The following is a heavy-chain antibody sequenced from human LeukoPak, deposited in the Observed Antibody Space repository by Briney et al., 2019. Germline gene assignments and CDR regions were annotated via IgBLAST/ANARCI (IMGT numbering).Heavy chain of an antibody. V-gene: IGHV1-18*01. CDR2: ISAYNGNT. CDR1: GYTFTSYG. J-gene: IGHJ5*02. D-gene: IGHD5-18*01. CDR3: ARVLDTAMVGGNNWFDP. Sequence: ASVKVSCKASGYTFTSYGISWVRQAPGQGLEWMGWISAYNGNTNYAQKLQGRVTMTTDTSTGTAYMELRSLRSDDTAVYYCARVLDTAMVGGNNWFDPWGQGTLVTVSS.